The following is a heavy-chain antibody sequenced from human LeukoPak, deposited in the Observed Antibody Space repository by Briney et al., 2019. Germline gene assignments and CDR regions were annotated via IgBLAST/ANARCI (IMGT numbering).Heavy chain of an antibody. CDR3: AHAYGSGPRSAFDI. V-gene: IGHV2-5*01. D-gene: IGHD3-10*01. J-gene: IGHJ3*02. CDR1: GFSLSISGVG. CDR2: IYWNDDK. Sequence: SGPTLVKPTQTLTLTCSFSGFSLSISGVGVGWIRQPPGKALEWLALIYWNDDKRYSPSLKSRLTITKDTSKNQVVLTMTNMDPVDTATYYCAHAYGSGPRSAFDIWGQGTMVTVSS.